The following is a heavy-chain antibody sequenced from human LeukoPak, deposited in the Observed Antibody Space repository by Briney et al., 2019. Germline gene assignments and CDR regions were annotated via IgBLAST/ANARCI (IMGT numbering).Heavy chain of an antibody. CDR1: GYTFTSYG. V-gene: IGHV1-18*01. CDR2: ISAYNGNT. D-gene: IGHD3-9*01. CDR3: AGTPNFDWLLTHDY. J-gene: IGHJ4*02. Sequence: ASVKVSCKASGYTFTSYGISWVRQAPGQGLEWMGWISAYNGNTNYAQKLQGRVTMTTDKSTSTAYMELSSLRSEDTAVYYCAGTPNFDWLLTHDYWGQGTLVTVSS.